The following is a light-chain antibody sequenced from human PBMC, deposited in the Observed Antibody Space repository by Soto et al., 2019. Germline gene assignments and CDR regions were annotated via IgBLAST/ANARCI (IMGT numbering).Light chain of an antibody. CDR1: QSFRGL. J-gene: IGKJ1*01. CDR2: DAY. CDR3: QQYGRSVWT. V-gene: IGKV3-11*01. Sequence: EVVLTQSPVTLSLSPGERATLSCRASQSFRGLLAWYQQKPGQAPRLLIYDAYNRATGIPPRFSGSGSGTDFTLTISSLEPEDSAVYYCQQYGRSVWTFGQGTKVEIK.